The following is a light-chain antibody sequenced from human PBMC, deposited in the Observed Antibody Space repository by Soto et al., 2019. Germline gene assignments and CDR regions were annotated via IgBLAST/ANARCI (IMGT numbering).Light chain of an antibody. CDR3: QLYINWPADRT. CDR1: QSVGSN. J-gene: IGKJ1*01. CDR2: GAS. Sequence: EIVMTQSPATLSVSPGERATLSCRASQSVGSNLAWYQQKPGQAPRLLIYGASTRATGIPARFSGSGSGTEFTLTISSLQSENYAISFCQLYINWPADRTFGQGTNVEIK. V-gene: IGKV3-15*01.